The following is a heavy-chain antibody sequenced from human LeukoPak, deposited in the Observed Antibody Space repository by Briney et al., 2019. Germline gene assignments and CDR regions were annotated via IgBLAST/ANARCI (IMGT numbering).Heavy chain of an antibody. J-gene: IGHJ5*02. V-gene: IGHV3-74*01. D-gene: IGHD1/OR15-1a*01. Sequence: GGSLRLSCAASGFTFSGYWMHWARQSPGKGLVWVSCINGDGSDTRYADSVKGRFTISRDNAKDTLYLQMNSLRVEDTAVYYCARDPRNKGFDPWGQGTLVTVSS. CDR2: INGDGSDT. CDR3: ARDPRNKGFDP. CDR1: GFTFSGYW.